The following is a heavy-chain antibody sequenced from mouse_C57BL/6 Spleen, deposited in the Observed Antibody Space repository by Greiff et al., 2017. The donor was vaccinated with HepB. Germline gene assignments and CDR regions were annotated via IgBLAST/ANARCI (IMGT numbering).Heavy chain of an antibody. J-gene: IGHJ1*03. Sequence: EVKLLESGPGMVKPSQSLSLTCTVTGYSITSGYDWHWIRHFPGNKLEWMGYISYSGSTNYNPSLKSRISITHDTSKNHFFLKLNSVTTEDTATYYCARDQGYYGSRDWYFDVWGTGTTVTVSS. V-gene: IGHV3-1*01. CDR3: ARDQGYYGSRDWYFDV. D-gene: IGHD1-1*01. CDR2: ISYSGST. CDR1: GYSITSGYD.